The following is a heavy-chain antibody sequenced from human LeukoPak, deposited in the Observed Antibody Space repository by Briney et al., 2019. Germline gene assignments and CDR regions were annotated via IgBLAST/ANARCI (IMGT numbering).Heavy chain of an antibody. CDR1: GYTFTSYG. CDR2: ISAYNGNT. J-gene: IGHJ4*02. CDR3: ARSGYCSSTSCYELDY. V-gene: IGHV1-18*01. D-gene: IGHD2-2*03. Sequence: ASVKVSCKASGYTFTSYGISWVRQAPGQGLEWMGWISAYNGNTNYAQKLQGRVTMTTDTSTSTAYMELRSLRSDDTAVYYCARSGYCSSTSCYELDYWGQGTLVTVSS.